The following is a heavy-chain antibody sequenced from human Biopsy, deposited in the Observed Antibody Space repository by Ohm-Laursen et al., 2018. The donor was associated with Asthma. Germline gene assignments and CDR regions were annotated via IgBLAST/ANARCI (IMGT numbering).Heavy chain of an antibody. CDR3: AKDWKSLYVQYFFEY. D-gene: IGHD5/OR15-5a*01. J-gene: IGHJ4*02. Sequence: GSLRLSCTAFGFTFSSYALSWVRQAPGKGLEWVSGISGDAQRTYYEDSVKGRFTISRDNSKNTIYLQLNSLRAEDTAVYYCAKDWKSLYVQYFFEYWGQGTLVTFS. CDR2: ISGDAQRT. CDR1: GFTFSSYA. V-gene: IGHV3-23*01.